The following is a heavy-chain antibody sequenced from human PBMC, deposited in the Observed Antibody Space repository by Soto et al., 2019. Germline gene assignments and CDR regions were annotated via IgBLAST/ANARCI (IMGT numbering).Heavy chain of an antibody. CDR2: IWPDGNIE. D-gene: IGHD1-26*01. CDR1: GFKFSNYG. J-gene: IGHJ5*02. Sequence: QVQLVESGGGVVQPGRSLRLSCSASGFKFSNYGFHWVRQAPGKGLEWVAAIWPDGNIEHYLDAVKGRFTISRDNSNNPLPLQMNSLSPDDTAIYYCARAGIVATTQWGWFDPWGQGTLVIVSS. V-gene: IGHV3-33*01. CDR3: ARAGIVATTQWGWFDP.